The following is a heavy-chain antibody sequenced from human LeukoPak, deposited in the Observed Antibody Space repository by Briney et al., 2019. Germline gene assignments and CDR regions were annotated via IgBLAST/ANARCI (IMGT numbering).Heavy chain of an antibody. D-gene: IGHD1-20*01. CDR3: ASSKKRYNWNDVWRRSFPPRNWFDP. Sequence: SETLSLTCTVSGGSISSGGYYWSWIRQHPGKGLEWIGYIYYSGSTYYNPSLKSRVTISVDTSKNQFSLKLSSVTAADTAVYYCASSKKRYNWNDVWRRSFPPRNWFDPWGQGTLVTVSS. V-gene: IGHV4-31*03. J-gene: IGHJ5*02. CDR1: GGSISSGGYY. CDR2: IYYSGST.